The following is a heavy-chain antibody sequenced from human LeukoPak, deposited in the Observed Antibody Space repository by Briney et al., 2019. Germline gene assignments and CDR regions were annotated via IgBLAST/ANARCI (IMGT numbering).Heavy chain of an antibody. CDR3: ARAGYCSSTSCYYVYYYYGMDV. CDR2: ISAYNGNT. V-gene: IGHV1-18*01. D-gene: IGHD2-2*01. Sequence: ASVKVSCKASGYTFTSYGISWVRQAPGQGLEWMGWISAYNGNTNYAQKLQGRVTMTTDTSTSTAYMELRSLRSDDTAVYYCARAGYCSSTSCYYVYYYYGMDVWGQGTTVTVSS. CDR1: GYTFTSYG. J-gene: IGHJ6*02.